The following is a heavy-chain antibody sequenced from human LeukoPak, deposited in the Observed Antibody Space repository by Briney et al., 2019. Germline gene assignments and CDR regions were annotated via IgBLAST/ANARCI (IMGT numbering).Heavy chain of an antibody. V-gene: IGHV3-30*02. CDR1: GFTFSSYG. CDR3: AKEGRGGDGYNYDRDYFDY. D-gene: IGHD5-24*01. CDR2: IRYDGSNK. Sequence: PGGSLRLSCAASGFTFSSYGMHWVRQAPGKGLEWVAIIRYDGSNKYYADSVKGRFTISRDNSKNTLYLQMNSLRAEDTAVYYCAKEGRGGDGYNYDRDYFDYWGQGTLVTVSS. J-gene: IGHJ4*02.